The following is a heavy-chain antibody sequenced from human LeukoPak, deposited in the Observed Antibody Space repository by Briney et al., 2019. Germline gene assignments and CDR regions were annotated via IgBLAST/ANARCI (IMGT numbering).Heavy chain of an antibody. J-gene: IGHJ4*02. V-gene: IGHV3-30*03. CDR2: ISYDGSNK. Sequence: GSLRLSCAASGFTFSSYGMHWVRQAPGKGLEWVAVISYDGSNKYYADSVKGRFTISRDNSKNTLYLQMNSLRAEDTAVYYCARSIMVRGVIRYYFDYWGQGTLVTVSS. CDR3: ARSIMVRGVIRYYFDY. D-gene: IGHD3-10*01. CDR1: GFTFSSYG.